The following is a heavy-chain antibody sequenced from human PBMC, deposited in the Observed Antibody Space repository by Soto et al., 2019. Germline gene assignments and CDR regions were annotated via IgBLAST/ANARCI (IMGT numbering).Heavy chain of an antibody. CDR1: GFTLSNYW. V-gene: IGHV3-74*01. D-gene: IGHD6-19*01. CDR2: INTDGTTT. J-gene: IGHJ4*02. Sequence: EVQLVESGGVSVQPGGSLRLSCTASGFTLSNYWMHWVRQAPGKGLVWVSLINTDGTTTTYADSVKGRFTISKDNAKNTLYLQMNRLRDEDTAVYYCVRIRRRDGCTIGYWGQGSLVTVSS. CDR3: VRIRRRDGCTIGY.